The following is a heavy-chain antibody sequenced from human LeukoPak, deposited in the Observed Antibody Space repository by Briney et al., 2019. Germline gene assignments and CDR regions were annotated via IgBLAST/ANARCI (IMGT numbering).Heavy chain of an antibody. CDR1: GGTFSSYA. D-gene: IGHD3-22*01. J-gene: IGHJ4*02. V-gene: IGHV1-69*01. CDR3: ASDYYDSSGYSV. CDR2: IIPIFGTA. Sequence: ASVKVSCKASGGTFSSYAISWVRQAPGQGLEWMGGIIPIFGTANYAQKFQGRVTITADESTSTAYMELSSLRSEDTAVYYCASDYYDSSGYSVWGQGTLVTVSS.